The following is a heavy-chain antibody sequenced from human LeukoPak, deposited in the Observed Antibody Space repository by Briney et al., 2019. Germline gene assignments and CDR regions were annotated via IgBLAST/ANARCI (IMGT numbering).Heavy chain of an antibody. J-gene: IGHJ6*03. CDR3: ARGGVAAAAHYYYYYMDV. Sequence: SETLSLTCAAYGGSFSVYYWSWIRQPPGKGLEWIGEINHSGSTNYNPSLKSRVTISVDTSKNQFSLKLSSVTAADTAVYYCARGGVAAAAHYYYYYMDVWGKGTTVTVSS. CDR1: GGSFSVYY. D-gene: IGHD6-13*01. V-gene: IGHV4-34*01. CDR2: INHSGST.